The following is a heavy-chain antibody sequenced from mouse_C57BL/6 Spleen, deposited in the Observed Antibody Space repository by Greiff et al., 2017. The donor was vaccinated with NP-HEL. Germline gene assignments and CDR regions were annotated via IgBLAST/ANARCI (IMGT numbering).Heavy chain of an antibody. CDR2: IHPNSGST. J-gene: IGHJ2*01. CDR3: ASLYDYGVDY. Sequence: QVQLQQPGAELVKPGASVKLSCKASGYTFTSYWMHWVKQRPGQGLEWIGMIHPNSGSTNYNEKFKSKATLTVDKSSSTAYMQLSSLTSEDSAVYYCASLYDYGVDYWGQGTTLTVSS. CDR1: GYTFTSYW. V-gene: IGHV1-64*01. D-gene: IGHD2-4*01.